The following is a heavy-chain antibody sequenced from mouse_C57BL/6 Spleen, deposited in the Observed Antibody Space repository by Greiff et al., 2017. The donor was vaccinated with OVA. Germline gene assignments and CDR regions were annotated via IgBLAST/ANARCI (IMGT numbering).Heavy chain of an antibody. CDR2: LRSKSSNYAT. CDR1: GFTFNTYA. Sequence: EVQRVEPGGRFVQPKGSLKLSCAASGFTFNTYAMHCVRQAPGKGLEWVARLRSKSSNYATYYADSVKDRFTISRDDSQSMLYLQMNNLKTEDTAMYYCVRDFAYWGQGTLVTVSA. CDR3: VRDFAY. V-gene: IGHV10-3*01. J-gene: IGHJ3*01.